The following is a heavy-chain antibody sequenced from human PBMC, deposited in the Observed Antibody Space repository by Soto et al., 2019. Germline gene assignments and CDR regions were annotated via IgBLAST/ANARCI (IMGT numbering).Heavy chain of an antibody. J-gene: IGHJ5*02. V-gene: IGHV1-2*02. CDR1: GYTFAGYY. D-gene: IGHD3-10*01. CDR3: ARTAMVREGFDP. CDR2: INPNSGGT. Sequence: ASVKVSCKASGYTFAGYYMHWVRQAPGQGLEWMGWINPNSGGTNYAQKFQGRVTMTRDTSISTAYMELSRLRSDDTAVYYCARTAMVREGFDPWGQGTLVTVYS.